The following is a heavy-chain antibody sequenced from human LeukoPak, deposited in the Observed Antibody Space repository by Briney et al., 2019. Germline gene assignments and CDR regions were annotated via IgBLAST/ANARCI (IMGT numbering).Heavy chain of an antibody. J-gene: IGHJ4*02. CDR3: ARRECSGNSCYMDY. Sequence: PSETLSLTCTVSGGSISSSSYYWGWIRHPPGKGLEWIGSIYYSGDTYYNPSLKSRVTLSVDASKKQFSLKLSSVTAADTAVYYCARRECSGNSCYMDYWGQGTLVIVSS. D-gene: IGHD2-15*01. V-gene: IGHV4-39*01. CDR2: IYYSGDT. CDR1: GGSISSSSYY.